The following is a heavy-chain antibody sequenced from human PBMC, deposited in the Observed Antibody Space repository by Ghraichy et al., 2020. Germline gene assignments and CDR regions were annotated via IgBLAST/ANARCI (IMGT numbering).Heavy chain of an antibody. D-gene: IGHD6-6*01. CDR2: IYPTDSDT. J-gene: IGHJ4*02. V-gene: IGHV5-51*01. Sequence: GESLNISCKGSGNSFSNYCIAWVRQMPGKGLEWMGIIYPTDSDTTYSQSFQGQVTISVDKSISTASLQRSSLKASDTAMYYCAVGSSGFLYFDYWGQGTLVTVSS. CDR3: AVGSSGFLYFDY. CDR1: GNSFSNYC.